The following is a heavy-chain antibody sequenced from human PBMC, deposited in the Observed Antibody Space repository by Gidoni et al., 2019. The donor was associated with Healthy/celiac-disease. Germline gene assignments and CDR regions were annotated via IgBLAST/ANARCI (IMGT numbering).Heavy chain of an antibody. V-gene: IGHV3-30*18. CDR2: ISYDGSNK. CDR3: ANLMAAAGVDY. D-gene: IGHD6-13*01. J-gene: IGHJ4*02. CDR1: GFTFSSYG. Sequence: QVQLVESGGGVVQPGRSLRLSWQASGFTFSSYGMHWVRQAPGKGLEWVAVISYDGSNKYYADSVKGRFNISRDNSKNTLYLQMNSLRAEDTAVYYCANLMAAAGVDYWGQGTLVTVSS.